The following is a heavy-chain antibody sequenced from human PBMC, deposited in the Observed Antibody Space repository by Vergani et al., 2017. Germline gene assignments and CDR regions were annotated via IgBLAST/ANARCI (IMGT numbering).Heavy chain of an antibody. CDR2: ISSSSSYI. CDR1: GFTFSSYS. Sequence: EVQLVESGGGLVKPGGSLRLSCAASGFTFSSYSMNWVRQAPGKGLEWVSSISSSSSYIYYADSVKGRFTISRDNAKNSLYLQMNSLRAEDTAVYYCARGPRITIFGVVKGGANYFDYWGQGTLVTVSS. CDR3: ARGPRITIFGVVKGGANYFDY. D-gene: IGHD3-3*01. J-gene: IGHJ4*02. V-gene: IGHV3-21*01.